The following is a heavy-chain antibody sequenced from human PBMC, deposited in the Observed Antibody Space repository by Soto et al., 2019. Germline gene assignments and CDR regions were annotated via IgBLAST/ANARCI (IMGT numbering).Heavy chain of an antibody. CDR1: GFTFSSYA. V-gene: IGHV3-23*01. D-gene: IGHD3-10*01. J-gene: IGHJ4*02. CDR3: AKDPYYGSGSSDFDY. CDR2: ISGSGGTT. Sequence: GGSLRLSCAASGFTFSSYAMSWVPQAPGKGLEWVSAISGSGGTTYYADSVKGRFTISRDNTKNTLYLQMNSLRAEDTAVYYCAKDPYYGSGSSDFDYWGQGTLVTVSS.